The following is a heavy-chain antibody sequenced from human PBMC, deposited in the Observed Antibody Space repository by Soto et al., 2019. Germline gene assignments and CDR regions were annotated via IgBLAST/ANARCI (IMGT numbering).Heavy chain of an antibody. CDR3: GVVVVTATTFAEYFQH. Sequence: QVQLVQSGAEVKKPGSSVKVSCKASGGTFSSYTISWVRQAPGQGLEWMGRIIPILGIANYAQKFQGRVTITADKSTSKAYMELSSLRSEDTAVYYCGVVVVTATTFAEYFQHWGQGTLVTVSS. V-gene: IGHV1-69*02. CDR2: IIPILGIA. J-gene: IGHJ1*01. D-gene: IGHD2-21*02. CDR1: GGTFSSYT.